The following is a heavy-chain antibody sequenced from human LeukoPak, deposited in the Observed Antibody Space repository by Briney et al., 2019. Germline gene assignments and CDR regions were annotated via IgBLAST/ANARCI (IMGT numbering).Heavy chain of an antibody. V-gene: IGHV3-7*04. CDR1: GFTFSTYW. CDR2: IEPDGREK. Sequence: PGGPLRLSFAASGFTFSTYWMTWVRRAAGKGLEGVANIEPDGREKNYVDAVNDRFTISRDNAKITLYLQMHSRRDEVAAVYYCAGGYCAGSGCSLPPHYWGQGALVSVFS. J-gene: IGHJ4*02. CDR3: AGGYCAGSGCSLPPHY. D-gene: IGHD2-15*01.